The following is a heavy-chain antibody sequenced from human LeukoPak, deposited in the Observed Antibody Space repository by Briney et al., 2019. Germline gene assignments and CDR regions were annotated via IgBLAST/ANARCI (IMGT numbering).Heavy chain of an antibody. V-gene: IGHV5-51*01. CDR2: INPGDSDT. CDR1: GYSFTSSW. J-gene: IGHJ5*02. D-gene: IGHD3-10*01. CDR3: ARQPGAGWFDP. Sequence: GESLKISCQASGYSFTSSWIGWARQMPGKGLEWMAIINPGDSDTRYSPSFQGQATISADKSISTVYLQWGSLKASDTAMYYCARQPGAGWFDPWGQGTLVTVSS.